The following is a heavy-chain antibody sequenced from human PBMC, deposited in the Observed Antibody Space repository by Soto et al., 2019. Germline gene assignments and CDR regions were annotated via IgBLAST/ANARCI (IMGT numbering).Heavy chain of an antibody. V-gene: IGHV1-2*02. CDR2: INPNSGGT. Sequence: ASVKVSCKASGYTFTGYYMHWVRQAPGQGLEWMGWINPNSGGTNYAQKFQGRVTMTRDTSISTAYMELRSLRSDDTAVYYCARDLDGSGSYYTDYWGQGTLVTVSS. D-gene: IGHD3-10*01. CDR1: GYTFTGYY. CDR3: ARDLDGSGSYYTDY. J-gene: IGHJ4*02.